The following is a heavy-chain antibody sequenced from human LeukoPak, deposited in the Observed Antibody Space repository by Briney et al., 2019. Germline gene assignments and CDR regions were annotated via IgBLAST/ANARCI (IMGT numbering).Heavy chain of an antibody. CDR3: ARDLLTIFGVVPTGGFDP. Sequence: GASVKVSCKASGYTFTGYYMHWVRQAPGQGLEWMGWINPNSGGTNYAQKFQGRVTMTRDTSISTAYMELSRLRSDDTAVYYCARDLLTIFGVVPTGGFDPWGQGTLVTVSS. D-gene: IGHD3-3*01. CDR1: GYTFTGYY. V-gene: IGHV1-2*02. CDR2: INPNSGGT. J-gene: IGHJ5*02.